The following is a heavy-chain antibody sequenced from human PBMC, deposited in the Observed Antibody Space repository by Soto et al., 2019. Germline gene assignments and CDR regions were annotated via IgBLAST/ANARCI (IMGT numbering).Heavy chain of an antibody. CDR1: GFTFSSYA. CDR3: AKVPKGDIVTTTTYFFDY. D-gene: IGHD5-12*01. J-gene: IGHJ4*02. V-gene: IGHV3-23*01. CDR2: ISGSGGST. Sequence: GGSLRLSCAASGFTFSSYAMSWVRQAPGKWLEWVSAISGSGGSTLSADSVKGRFTISRDNSKNTLYLQMNSLRAEDTAVYYCAKVPKGDIVTTTTYFFDYWGQGTLVTVSS.